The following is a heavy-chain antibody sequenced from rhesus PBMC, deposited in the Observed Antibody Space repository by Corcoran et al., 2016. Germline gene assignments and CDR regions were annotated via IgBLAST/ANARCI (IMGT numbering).Heavy chain of an antibody. CDR1: GFTFSTYG. D-gene: IGHD4-29*01. CDR3: TAGSGTFYGLDS. V-gene: IGHV3S16*01. J-gene: IGHJ6*01. Sequence: EVQLVESGGGLVQPGGSLRLSCAASGFTFSTYGMSWVRQAPGKGLEWVSSISGASNSTYYADSVKGRFTSSRDNAKTSLALQMNSLKAEDTAVYYCTAGSGTFYGLDSWGQGVDVTVSS. CDR2: ISGASNST.